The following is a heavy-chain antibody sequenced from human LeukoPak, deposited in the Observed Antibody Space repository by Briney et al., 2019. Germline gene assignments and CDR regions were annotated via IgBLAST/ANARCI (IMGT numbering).Heavy chain of an antibody. V-gene: IGHV3-21*01. CDR2: ISISSSYL. J-gene: IGHJ3*02. D-gene: IGHD7-27*01. Sequence: PGGSLRLSCAASGFTFSSSSMIWVRQAPGKGLEWVSSISISSSYLYYADSLKGRFTISRDNAKNSLYLQMNSLRAEDTAEYYCARDKNWGSGAFDIWGRGTMVTVSS. CDR3: ARDKNWGSGAFDI. CDR1: GFTFSSSS.